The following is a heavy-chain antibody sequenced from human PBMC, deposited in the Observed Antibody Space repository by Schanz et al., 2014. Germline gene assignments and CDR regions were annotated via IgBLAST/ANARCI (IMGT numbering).Heavy chain of an antibody. J-gene: IGHJ6*03. CDR1: EFTFSTDA. Sequence: DVHLLESGGGLVQPGGSLRLSCAASEFTFSTDAMSWVRQAPGKGLEWLSVISASGGDTYYADSVKGRFTISRDNSKNTLYLQMNSLRPEDTAVYYCARVKYCTITRCYRTETEGIYYMDVWGKGTTVTVSS. CDR3: ARVKYCTITRCYRTETEGIYYMDV. D-gene: IGHD2-2*01. V-gene: IGHV3-23*01. CDR2: ISASGGDT.